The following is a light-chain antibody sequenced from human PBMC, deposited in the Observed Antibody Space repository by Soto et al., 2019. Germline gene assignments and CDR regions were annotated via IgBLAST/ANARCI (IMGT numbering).Light chain of an antibody. CDR3: QQYNNWPLT. Sequence: IGWTQSPATLSLSPGERATLSCRASQSVSSYLAWYQQKPGQAPRLLIYGASTRATGIPARFSGSGSGTEFTLTISSLQSEDFAVYYCQQYNNWPLTFGGGTRLEI. CDR2: GAS. V-gene: IGKV3-15*01. CDR1: QSVSSY. J-gene: IGKJ5*01.